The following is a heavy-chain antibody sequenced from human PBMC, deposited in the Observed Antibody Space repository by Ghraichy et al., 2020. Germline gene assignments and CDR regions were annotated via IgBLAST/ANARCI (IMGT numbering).Heavy chain of an antibody. Sequence: SQTLSLTCTVSGDSISSSRDYWGWIRQPPGKGLEWIGSILYTGNRHYNPSLASRVTMSVDTSKNQFSLKLSFVTATDTAVYYCARLGEGVLRFGEVFRSAFDLWGQGTDVTVSS. CDR1: GDSISSSRDY. J-gene: IGHJ3*01. CDR3: ARLGEGVLRFGEVFRSAFDL. D-gene: IGHD3-10*01. CDR2: ILYTGNR. V-gene: IGHV4-39*07.